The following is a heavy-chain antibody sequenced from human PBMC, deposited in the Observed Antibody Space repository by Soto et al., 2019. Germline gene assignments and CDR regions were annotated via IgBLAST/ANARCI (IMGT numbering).Heavy chain of an antibody. D-gene: IGHD5-12*01. V-gene: IGHV1-18*01. CDR1: GYTFTSYG. Sequence: ASVKVSCKASGYTFTSYGISWVRQAPGQGLEWMGWISAYNGNTNYAQKLQGRVTMTTDTSTSTAYMELRSLRSDDTAVYYCGRDPQQPNRGYDPFDDAFDIWGQGTMVTVSS. CDR2: ISAYNGNT. CDR3: GRDPQQPNRGYDPFDDAFDI. J-gene: IGHJ3*02.